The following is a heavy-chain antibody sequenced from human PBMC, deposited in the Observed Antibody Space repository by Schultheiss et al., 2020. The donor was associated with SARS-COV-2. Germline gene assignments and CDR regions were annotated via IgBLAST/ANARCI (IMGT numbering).Heavy chain of an antibody. V-gene: IGHV3-7*01. J-gene: IGHJ4*02. Sequence: GESLKISCAASGFTFSSYAMSWVRQAPGKGLEWVANIKQDGSEKYYVDSVKGRFTISRDNAKNSLYLQMNSLRAEDTAVYYCARDGGTAMVDYWGQGTLVTVSS. CDR2: IKQDGSEK. D-gene: IGHD5-18*01. CDR3: ARDGGTAMVDY. CDR1: GFTFSSYA.